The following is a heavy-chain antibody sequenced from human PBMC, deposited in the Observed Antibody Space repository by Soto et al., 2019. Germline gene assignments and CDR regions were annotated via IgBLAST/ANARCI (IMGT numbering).Heavy chain of an antibody. CDR3: ARGYSGTRLFDY. CDR1: GDSLTTGSYY. D-gene: IGHD5-12*01. V-gene: IGHV4-61*01. J-gene: IGHJ4*02. Sequence: QVQLQESGPGPVKPSETLSLTCSVSGDSLTTGSYYWSWIRQSPGKGLEWIGYIYHRGSTNYNPSLESRVTISVDASRNQFSLKLSSVTAADSAVYYCARGYSGTRLFDYWGQGTLVTVSS. CDR2: IYHRGST.